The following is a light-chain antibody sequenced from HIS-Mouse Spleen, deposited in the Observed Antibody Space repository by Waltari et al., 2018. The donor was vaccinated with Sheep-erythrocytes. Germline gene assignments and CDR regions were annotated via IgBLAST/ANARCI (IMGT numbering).Light chain of an antibody. CDR1: QSLVHSDGNTY. CDR3: MQGTHWPPWT. J-gene: IGKJ1*01. Sequence: DVVMTQSPLSLPVTLGQPASISCRSSQSLVHSDGNTYLNWFQQRPGQSPRRLIYKVSNRDSGVPDRFSGSGSGTDFTLKISRVEAEDVGVYYCMQGTHWPPWTFGQGTKGEIK. V-gene: IGKV2-30*02. CDR2: KVS.